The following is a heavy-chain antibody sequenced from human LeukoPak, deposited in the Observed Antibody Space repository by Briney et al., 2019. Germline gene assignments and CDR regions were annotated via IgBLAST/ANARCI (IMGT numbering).Heavy chain of an antibody. J-gene: IGHJ4*02. CDR2: IKSKTDGGTT. CDR3: TTVGYGSGSSSFGHYFDY. D-gene: IGHD3-10*01. Sequence: GGSLRLSCAASGFTFSNARMSWVRQAPGKGLDYIGRIKSKTDGGTTDYAAPVKGRFTISRDDSKNTLYLQMNSLKSEDTAVYYCTTVGYGSGSSSFGHYFDYWGQGTLVTVSS. V-gene: IGHV3-15*01. CDR1: GFTFSNAR.